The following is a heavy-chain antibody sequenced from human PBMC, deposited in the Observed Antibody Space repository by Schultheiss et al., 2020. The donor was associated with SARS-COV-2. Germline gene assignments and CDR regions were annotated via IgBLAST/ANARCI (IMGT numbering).Heavy chain of an antibody. J-gene: IGHJ5*02. CDR1: GFSLSTSGVG. D-gene: IGHD3-3*01. Sequence: SGPTLVKPTQTLTLTCTFSGFSLSTSGVGVGWIRQPPGKALEWLALIYWDDDKRYSPSLKSRLTISKDTSKSQVVLTMTNMDPVDTATYYCARTMIFGVVTIHPKEFANWFDPWGQGTLVTVSS. CDR3: ARTMIFGVVTIHPKEFANWFDP. CDR2: IYWDDDK. V-gene: IGHV2-5*02.